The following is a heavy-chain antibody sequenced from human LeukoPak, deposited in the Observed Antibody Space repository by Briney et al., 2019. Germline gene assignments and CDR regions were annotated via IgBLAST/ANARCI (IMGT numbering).Heavy chain of an antibody. J-gene: IGHJ4*02. CDR3: ARSYSSGWCYY. V-gene: IGHV4-59*01. D-gene: IGHD6-19*01. CDR1: GGSISSYY. Sequence: SETLSLTCTVSGGSISSYYWSWIRQPPGKGLEWIGYIYYSGCTNYNPSLKSRVTISVDTSKNQFSLKLSSVTAADTAVYYCARSYSSGWCYYWGQGTLVTVSS. CDR2: IYYSGCT.